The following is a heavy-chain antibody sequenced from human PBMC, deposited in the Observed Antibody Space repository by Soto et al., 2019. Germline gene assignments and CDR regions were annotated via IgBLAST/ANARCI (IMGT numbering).Heavy chain of an antibody. D-gene: IGHD4-17*01. CDR2: INAYNGNT. CDR1: GYTFTSYA. Sequence: ASVKVSCKASGYTFTSYAMHWVRQAPGQRLEWMGWINAYNGNTKYSQKFQGRVTITTDTSTSTAYMELRSLRSDDTAVYYCARILDYGENYYYYYYMDVWGKGTTVTVSS. CDR3: ARILDYGENYYYYYYMDV. J-gene: IGHJ6*03. V-gene: IGHV1-3*01.